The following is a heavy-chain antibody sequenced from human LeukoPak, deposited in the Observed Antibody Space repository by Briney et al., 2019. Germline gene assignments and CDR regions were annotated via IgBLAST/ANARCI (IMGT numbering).Heavy chain of an antibody. CDR2: INTNTGNP. CDR1: GYTFTSYA. Sequence: ASVKVSCEASGYTFTSYAMNWVRQAPGQGLEWMGWINTNTGNPTYAQGFTGRFVFSLDTSVSTAYLQICSLKAEDTAVYYCARDRAGITMVRGVAQGSKLAYYYYYGMDVWGKGTTVTVSS. CDR3: ARDRAGITMVRGVAQGSKLAYYYYYGMDV. J-gene: IGHJ6*04. D-gene: IGHD3-10*01. V-gene: IGHV7-4-1*01.